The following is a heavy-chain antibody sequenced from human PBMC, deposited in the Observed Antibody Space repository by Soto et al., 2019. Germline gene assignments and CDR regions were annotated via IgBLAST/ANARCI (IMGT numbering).Heavy chain of an antibody. CDR1: GYTFSTYN. J-gene: IGHJ4*02. V-gene: IGHV1-46*01. Sequence: QVQLVQSGAEVKKPGASVKVSCKASGYTFSTYNIHWVRQAPGQGNGWMGILNPSGGSTAYAQKFQGRVTMTRETSTTTVYMELSRLRSEDTAVYYCARYDYNGYYFDYWGQGTLVTVSS. CDR2: LNPSGGST. CDR3: ARYDYNGYYFDY. D-gene: IGHD4-4*01.